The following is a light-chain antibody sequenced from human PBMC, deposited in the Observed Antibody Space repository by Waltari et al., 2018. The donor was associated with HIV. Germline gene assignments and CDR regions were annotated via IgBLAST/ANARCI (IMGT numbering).Light chain of an antibody. J-gene: IGLJ2*01. CDR1: SLAKQY. CDR2: KDT. V-gene: IGLV3-25*03. CDR3: QSADTSGTYVV. Sequence: SFELAQPPSVSVSPGQTATITCSGESLAKQYGYWYQQKSGQAPLLVIYKDTEWPSGIPDRFSGSTSGAIVTLTISGVQAEDEADYYCQSADTSGTYVVFGGGTKLTVL.